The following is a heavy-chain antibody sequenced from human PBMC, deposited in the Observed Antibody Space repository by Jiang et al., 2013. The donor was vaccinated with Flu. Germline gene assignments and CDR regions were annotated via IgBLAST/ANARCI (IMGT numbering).Heavy chain of an antibody. CDR3: TRRDEGGATRDFDY. J-gene: IGHJ4*02. CDR1: GFTFSDSA. Sequence: VQLVESGGGLVQPGGSLRLSCAVSGFTFSDSAIHWVRQASGKGLEWLGRIRSKPNNYATVYVASVKGRFTMSRDDSKNTAYLQMSSLKPEDTAVYFCTRRDEGGATRDFDYWGQGTLVTVSS. V-gene: IGHV3-73*02. CDR2: IRSKPNNYAT. D-gene: IGHD2-15*01.